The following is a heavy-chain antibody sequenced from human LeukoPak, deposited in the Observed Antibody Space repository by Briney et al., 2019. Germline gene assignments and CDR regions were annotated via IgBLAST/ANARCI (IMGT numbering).Heavy chain of an antibody. CDR1: GGSISSYY. CDR2: IYTSGST. V-gene: IGHV4-4*07. Sequence: SETLSLTCTVSGGSISSYYWSWIRQPAGKGLEWIGRIYTSGSTNYNPSLKSRVTMSVDTSKNQFSLKLSSVTAADTAVYYCARDTYYYDSSGYWWFDPWGQGTLVTASS. J-gene: IGHJ5*02. CDR3: ARDTYYYDSSGYWWFDP. D-gene: IGHD3-22*01.